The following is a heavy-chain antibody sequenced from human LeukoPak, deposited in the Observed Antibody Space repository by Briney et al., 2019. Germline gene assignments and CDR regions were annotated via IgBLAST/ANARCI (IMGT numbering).Heavy chain of an antibody. V-gene: IGHV3-11*04. CDR3: ARTLRVWFGELPTPNFDY. CDR2: TASSGGTF. J-gene: IGHJ4*02. D-gene: IGHD3-10*01. Sequence: GGSLRLSCAASGFTFSDYYMSWIRQAPGKGLEWLSYTASSGGTFYYADSVKGRFTISRDNAKNSLYLQMNSLRAEDTAVYYCARTLRVWFGELPTPNFDYWGQGTLVTVSS. CDR1: GFTFSDYY.